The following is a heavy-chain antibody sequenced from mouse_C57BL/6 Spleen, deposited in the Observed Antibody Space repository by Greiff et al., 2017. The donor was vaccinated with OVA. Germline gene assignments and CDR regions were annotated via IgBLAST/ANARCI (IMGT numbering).Heavy chain of an antibody. V-gene: IGHV1-52*01. CDR2: IDPSDSET. D-gene: IGHD2-4*01. CDR3: ARYSYYDYSVPFDD. CDR1: GYTFTSYW. Sequence: QVQLKQPGAELVRPGSSVKLSCKASGYTFTSYWMHWVKQRPIQGLEWIGNIDPSDSETHYNQKFKDKATLTVDKSSSTAYMQLSSLTSEDSAVYYCARYSYYDYSVPFDDWGQGTTLTVSS. J-gene: IGHJ2*01.